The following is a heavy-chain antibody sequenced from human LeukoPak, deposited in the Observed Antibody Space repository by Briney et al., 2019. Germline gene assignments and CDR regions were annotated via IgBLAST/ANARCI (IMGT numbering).Heavy chain of an antibody. CDR2: VFYTGST. CDR1: GGSISSYY. CDR3: AGQRCSSTSCYSWFDP. J-gene: IGHJ5*02. Sequence: SETLSLTCTVSGGSISSYYWNWIRQPPGKGLEWIGYVFYTGSTNYNPSLKSRVTISVDTSKNQFSLKLTSVTAADTAVYYCAGQRCSSTSCYSWFDPWGQGTLVTVSS. D-gene: IGHD2-2*01. V-gene: IGHV4-59*08.